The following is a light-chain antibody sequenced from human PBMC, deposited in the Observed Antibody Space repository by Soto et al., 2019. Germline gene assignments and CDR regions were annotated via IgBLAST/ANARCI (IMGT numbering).Light chain of an antibody. CDR2: HAF. V-gene: IGKV1-33*01. CDR3: KHYEYLTIT. J-gene: IGKJ5*01. Sequence: IQMTQSPSSLSASVGDRVTITCQASHDIGQFLNWSQQKPGKDPKLLIYHAFYLVTGVPSTFSGSGSATDITFTISTLPPADIATYDCKHYEYLTITCGQRTGLLIK. CDR1: HDIGQF.